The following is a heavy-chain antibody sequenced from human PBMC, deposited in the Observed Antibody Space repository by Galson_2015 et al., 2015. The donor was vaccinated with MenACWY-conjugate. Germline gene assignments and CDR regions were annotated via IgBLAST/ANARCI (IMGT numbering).Heavy chain of an antibody. J-gene: IGHJ4*02. CDR1: GFTFRTSA. V-gene: IGHV3-30*18. CDR2: ISYDGSNK. Sequence: SLRLSCAASGFTFRTSAMHWVRQAPGKGLEWVAVISYDGSNKYYADSVKGRFTISRDNSKNTLYLQMNSLRAEDTAVYFCAKDHFSTDWYGDLDYWGQGTLVTVSS. CDR3: AKDHFSTDWYGDLDY. D-gene: IGHD6-19*01.